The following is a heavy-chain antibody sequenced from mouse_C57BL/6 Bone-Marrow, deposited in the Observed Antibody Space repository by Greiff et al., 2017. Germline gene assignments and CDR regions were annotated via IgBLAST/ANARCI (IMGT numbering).Heavy chain of an antibody. CDR1: GYTFTSYW. V-gene: IGHV1-59*01. J-gene: IGHJ4*01. CDR3: ASLWSYCSMDY. Sequence: QVQLQQPGAELVRPGTSVKLSCKASGYTFTSYWMHWVKQRPGQGLEWIGVIDPSDSYTNYNQKFKGKDTLTVDTSSSTAYMQLSSLTSEDSAVYFCASLWSYCSMDYWCQGTTVTVSS. CDR2: IDPSDSYT.